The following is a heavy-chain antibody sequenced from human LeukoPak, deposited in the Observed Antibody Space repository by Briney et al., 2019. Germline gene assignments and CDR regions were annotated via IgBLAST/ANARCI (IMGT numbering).Heavy chain of an antibody. CDR1: GFTVSSNY. CDR2: IYSSGNT. J-gene: IGHJ4*02. D-gene: IGHD1-1*01. V-gene: IGHV3-66*01. CDR3: ARVLGNYNSFDY. Sequence: GGSLRLSCAASGFTVSSNYMSWVRQAPGKGLEWVSIIYSSGNTYYADSVKGRFTISRDKSKNPVYLQMNSLRAEDTAVYYCARVLGNYNSFDYWGQGTLLTVSS.